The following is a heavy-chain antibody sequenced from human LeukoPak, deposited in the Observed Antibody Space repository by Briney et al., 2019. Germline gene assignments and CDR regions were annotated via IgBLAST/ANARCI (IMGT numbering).Heavy chain of an antibody. CDR2: ISASGGTT. J-gene: IGHJ2*01. Sequence: GGTLRLSCAASGFTFSSYGISWVRQAPGKGLEWVSAISASGGTTYYADSVKGHFTISRDNSKNTLYLQMNSLRAEDTAVYYCAKTKPSGYSSSWYRNWYFDLWGRGTLVTVSS. CDR1: GFTFSSYG. V-gene: IGHV3-23*01. D-gene: IGHD6-13*01. CDR3: AKTKPSGYSSSWYRNWYFDL.